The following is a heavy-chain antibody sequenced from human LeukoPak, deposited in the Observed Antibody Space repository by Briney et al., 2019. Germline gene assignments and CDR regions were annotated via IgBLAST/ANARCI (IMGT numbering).Heavy chain of an antibody. D-gene: IGHD3-10*01. Sequence: GGSLRLSCAASGFTFSSYGMHWVRQAPGKGLEWVAFIRYDGSNKYYADSVKGRFTISRDNSKNTLYRQMNSLRAEDTAVYYCAKSIGITMVRGVSWGEGTLVTVSS. V-gene: IGHV3-30*02. CDR2: IRYDGSNK. CDR3: AKSIGITMVRGVS. CDR1: GFTFSSYG. J-gene: IGHJ5*02.